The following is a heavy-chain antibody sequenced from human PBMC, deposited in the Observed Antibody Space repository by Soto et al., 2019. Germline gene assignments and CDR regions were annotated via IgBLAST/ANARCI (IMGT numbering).Heavy chain of an antibody. V-gene: IGHV3-23*01. J-gene: IGHJ4*02. CDR3: AGDWYEDY. D-gene: IGHD6-13*01. Sequence: EVQLLESGGGLIQPVGSLRLSCAASGFTFSNYAMTWVRQAPGKGLEWLSAISNGGDTYYADSVKGRWTVSRDNSKNMAYLQMDSLRADDTAVYYCAGDWYEDYWGQGTLVTVSS. CDR2: ISNGGDT. CDR1: GFTFSNYA.